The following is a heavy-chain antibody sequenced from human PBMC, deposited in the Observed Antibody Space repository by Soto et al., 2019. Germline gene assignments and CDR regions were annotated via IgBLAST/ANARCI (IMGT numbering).Heavy chain of an antibody. Sequence: SVSLSLTCALYGGSFSGYYWRRIRQPPGKGLESIGEINHSGSTNYNPSLKSRVTISVDTSKNQFSLKLSSVTAADTAVYYCARALQGTTGTTLNHWGQATQVTVTS. V-gene: IGHV4-34*01. CDR1: GGSFSGYY. J-gene: IGHJ4*02. CDR2: INHSGST. CDR3: ARALQGTTGTTLNH. D-gene: IGHD1-1*01.